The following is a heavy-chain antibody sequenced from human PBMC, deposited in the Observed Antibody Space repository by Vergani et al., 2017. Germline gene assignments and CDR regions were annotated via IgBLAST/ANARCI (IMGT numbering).Heavy chain of an antibody. V-gene: IGHV1-46*02. J-gene: IGHJ5*02. CDR1: GYIFKNYY. CDR2: LNPTTGHT. D-gene: IGHD2-21*01. Sequence: VQLVQSGAEVRKPGASVTVSCTASGYIFKNYYIHWLRQAPGQAFEWMGILNPTTGHTTSAQKFMGRVDMTRDPSTDTSTRAVQMTLSSLRSEDTAVYYCARSIGYRAGATCRAYYFDHWGQGTRVTVSS. CDR3: ARSIGYRAGATCRAYYFDH.